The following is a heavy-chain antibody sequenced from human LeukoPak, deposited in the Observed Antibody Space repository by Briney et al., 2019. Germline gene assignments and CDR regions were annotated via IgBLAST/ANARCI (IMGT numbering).Heavy chain of an antibody. V-gene: IGHV3-9*01. Sequence: PGGSLRLSCAASGFTFDDYAMHWVRQAPGKGLEWVSGISWNSGSIGYADSVKGRFTISRDNAKNSLYLQMNSLRAEDTALYYCAKTDSSGYYWSVGYFQHWGQGTLVTVSS. CDR2: ISWNSGSI. D-gene: IGHD3-22*01. J-gene: IGHJ1*01. CDR1: GFTFDDYA. CDR3: AKTDSSGYYWSVGYFQH.